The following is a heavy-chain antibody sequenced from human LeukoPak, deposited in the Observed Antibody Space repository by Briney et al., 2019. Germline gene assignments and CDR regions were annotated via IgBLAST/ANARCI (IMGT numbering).Heavy chain of an antibody. CDR1: GGTFSSYA. D-gene: IGHD3-16*02. CDR2: IIPIFGTA. V-gene: IGHV1-69*13. Sequence: ASVKVSCKASGGTFSSYAISWVRQAPGQGLEWMGGIIPIFGTANYAQKFQGSVTITADESTSTAYMELSSLRSEDTAVYYCARDRTAYDSIWASYRHFDYWGQGTLVTVSS. CDR3: ARDRTAYDSIWASYRHFDY. J-gene: IGHJ4*02.